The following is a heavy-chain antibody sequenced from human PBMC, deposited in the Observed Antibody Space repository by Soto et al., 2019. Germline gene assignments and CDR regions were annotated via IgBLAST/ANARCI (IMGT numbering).Heavy chain of an antibody. D-gene: IGHD3-9*01. J-gene: IGHJ5*02. V-gene: IGHV1-46*01. CDR3: ARDGSSDWLTWLDP. CDR2: ISPSGGA. CDR1: GYTFTNYY. Sequence: QVQLVQSGAEVKKPGASVKVSCKASGYTFTNYYMHWVRQAPGQGLEWMGIISPSGGATYAQEFQYRVTLTRDTSTSTAYMELSGLTSKDAAVYFCARDGSSDWLTWLDPWGQGTLVTVSS.